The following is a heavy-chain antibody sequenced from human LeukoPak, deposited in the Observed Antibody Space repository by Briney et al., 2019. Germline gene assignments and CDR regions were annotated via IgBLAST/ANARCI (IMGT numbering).Heavy chain of an antibody. J-gene: IGHJ4*02. V-gene: IGHV4-39*07. D-gene: IGHD7-27*01. CDR2: IYYSGST. CDR3: ARDGEGFDY. Sequence: SETLSLTCTVSGGSISCSPYYWGWIRQPPGKGLEWIGSIYYSGSTYYNPSLKSRVTISVDTSKNQFSLKLSSVTAADTAVYYCARDGEGFDYWGQGTLVTVSS. CDR1: GGSISCSPYY.